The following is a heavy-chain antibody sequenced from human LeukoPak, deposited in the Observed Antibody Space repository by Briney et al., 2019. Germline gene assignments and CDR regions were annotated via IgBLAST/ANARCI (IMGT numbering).Heavy chain of an antibody. J-gene: IGHJ6*02. CDR1: GYTFTGYY. V-gene: IGHV1-2*04. Sequence: ASVKVSCKASGYTFTGYYMHWVRQAPGQGLEWMGWINPNSGGTNYAQKFQGWVTMTRDTSISTAYMELSRLRSDDTAVYYCARDYSSSWSTARGMDVWGQGTRSPSP. CDR2: INPNSGGT. D-gene: IGHD6-13*01. CDR3: ARDYSSSWSTARGMDV.